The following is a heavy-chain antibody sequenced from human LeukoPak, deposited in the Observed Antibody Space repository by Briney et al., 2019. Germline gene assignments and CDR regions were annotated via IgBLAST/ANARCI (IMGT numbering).Heavy chain of an antibody. J-gene: IGHJ4*02. D-gene: IGHD2-21*02. V-gene: IGHV4-34*01. CDR1: GGSFSGYY. CDR3: ARDLQPYCGGDCYS. Sequence: KPSETLSLTCAVYGGSFSGYYWSWIRQPPGKGLEWIGEINHSGSTNYNPSLKSRVTISVDTSKNQFSLKLSSVTAADTAVYYCARDLQPYCGGDCYSRGQGTLVTVSS. CDR2: INHSGST.